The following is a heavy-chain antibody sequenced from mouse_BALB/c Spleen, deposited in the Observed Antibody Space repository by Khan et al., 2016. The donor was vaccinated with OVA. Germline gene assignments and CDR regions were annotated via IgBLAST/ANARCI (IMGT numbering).Heavy chain of an antibody. CDR3: ARGNYYGYYFDY. J-gene: IGHJ2*01. Sequence: EVQLQESGPGLMKPSQSLSLTCTVTGYSITSGYAWNWIRQFPGNKLEWMGYISYSGVTSYTPSLKSRISITRDTSKNQFFLQLNSVTTEDTATYDCARGNYYGYYFDYWGQGTTLTVSS. CDR1: GYSITSGYA. D-gene: IGHD1-1*01. CDR2: ISYSGVT. V-gene: IGHV3-2*02.